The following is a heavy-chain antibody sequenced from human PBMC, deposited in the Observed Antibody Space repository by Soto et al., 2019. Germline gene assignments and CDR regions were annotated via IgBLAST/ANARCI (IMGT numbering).Heavy chain of an antibody. J-gene: IGHJ6*02. V-gene: IGHV1-18*01. CDR3: ARECSSAYDDSGMDF. D-gene: IGHD2-15*01. CDR2: INGYNGNT. Sequence: QVQLEQSGAEVKKPGDSMKVSCKASGYTFTTYGISWVRQAPGQGLEWMGWINGYNGNTDYPQKLQGRVTMTTDTSTSTAYMALRGLRADDTAVYYCARECSSAYDDSGMDFWGQGTTVTVSS. CDR1: GYTFTTYG.